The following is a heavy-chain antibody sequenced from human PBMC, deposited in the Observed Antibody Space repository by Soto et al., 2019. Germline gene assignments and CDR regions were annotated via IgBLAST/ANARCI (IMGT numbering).Heavy chain of an antibody. CDR1: GVSITTNGYS. CDR2: IYPSGTI. V-gene: IGHV4-30-2*01. Sequence: PSETLSLTCAVSGVSITTNGYSWSWIRQPPWKGLEWIGYIYPSGTIFYNPSLNSRVTISADTSNNQFSLKLTSVTAADTAVYFCATYTAFAKYYFDYWGRGXLVTVYS. CDR3: ATYTAFAKYYFDY. D-gene: IGHD3-16*01. J-gene: IGHJ4*02.